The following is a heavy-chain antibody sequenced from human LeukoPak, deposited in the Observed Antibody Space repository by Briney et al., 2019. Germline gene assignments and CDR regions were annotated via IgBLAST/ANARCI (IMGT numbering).Heavy chain of an antibody. Sequence: SQTLSLSCAVSGGSISSGGYSWSWIRQPPGKGLEWIGYIYHSGSTYYNPSLTSRVTLSVDRSKNQFSLKLSSVTAADTAVYYCARDSSGYYFDYWGQGTLVTVSS. J-gene: IGHJ4*02. D-gene: IGHD3-22*01. V-gene: IGHV4-30-2*01. CDR1: GGSISSGGYS. CDR3: ARDSSGYYFDY. CDR2: IYHSGST.